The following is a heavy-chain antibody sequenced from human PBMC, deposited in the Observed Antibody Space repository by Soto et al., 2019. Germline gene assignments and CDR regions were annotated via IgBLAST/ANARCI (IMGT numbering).Heavy chain of an antibody. Sequence: ASVKVSCKASGYTFTGYYMHWVRQAPGRGLEWMGWINPNSGGTNYAQKFQGWVTMTRDTSISTAYMELSRLRSDDTAVYYCARGCSSTSCYVSFDPWGQGTLVTVSS. V-gene: IGHV1-2*04. CDR3: ARGCSSTSCYVSFDP. CDR1: GYTFTGYY. J-gene: IGHJ5*02. D-gene: IGHD2-2*01. CDR2: INPNSGGT.